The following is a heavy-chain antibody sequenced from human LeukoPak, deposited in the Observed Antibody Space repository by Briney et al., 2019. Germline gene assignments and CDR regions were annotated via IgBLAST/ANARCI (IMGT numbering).Heavy chain of an antibody. CDR3: AREGN. Sequence: SETLSLTCTVSGGSISNYYWSWIRQPPGKGLEWIGSIYYSGSTYYNPSLKSRVTISVDTSKNQFSLKLSSVTAADTAVYYCAREGNWGQGTLVTVSS. D-gene: IGHD3-10*01. J-gene: IGHJ4*02. V-gene: IGHV4-59*12. CDR1: GGSISNYY. CDR2: IYYSGST.